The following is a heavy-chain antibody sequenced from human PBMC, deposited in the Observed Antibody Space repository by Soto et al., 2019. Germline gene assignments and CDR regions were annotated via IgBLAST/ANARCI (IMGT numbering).Heavy chain of an antibody. Sequence: GASVKVSCKASGYTFTSYDINWVRQATGQGLEWMGWMNPNSGNTGYAQKFQGRVTMTRNTSISTAYMELSSLRSEDTAVYYCARGKRPQLWFSRMYYYGMDVWGQGTTVTVSS. CDR1: GYTFTSYD. J-gene: IGHJ6*02. D-gene: IGHD5-18*01. V-gene: IGHV1-8*01. CDR3: ARGKRPQLWFSRMYYYGMDV. CDR2: MNPNSGNT.